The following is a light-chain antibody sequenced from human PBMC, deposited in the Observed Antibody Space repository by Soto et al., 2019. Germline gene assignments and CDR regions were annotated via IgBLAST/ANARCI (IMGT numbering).Light chain of an antibody. CDR3: QQCNNYPPS. CDR1: QGISTD. Sequence: ATQLTQSPSSLSASVGDRVTITCRASQGISTDVAWYQQKPGKAPKVLISDASKVQSGVPSRFSGSGSGTDFTLIISSLQPEDFATYYCQQCNNYPPSFGQGTKVEIK. V-gene: IGKV1D-13*01. CDR2: DAS. J-gene: IGKJ2*01.